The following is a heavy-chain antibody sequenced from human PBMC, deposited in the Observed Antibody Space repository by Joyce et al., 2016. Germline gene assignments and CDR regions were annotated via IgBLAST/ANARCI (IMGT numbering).Heavy chain of an antibody. CDR2: INPRSGGT. V-gene: IGHV1-2*06. CDR3: ARPTYDFRSGFIYDAFDI. Sequence: QVLLVQSGAEVKVPGASVKVSCKASGYSLSDYWIHWVRQAPGQGLEWMGRINPRSGGTNSEQKFQGRVTMTRYTSITTAYMELSRLRFDDTAVYYCARPTYDFRSGFIYDAFDIWSQGTMVTVSS. D-gene: IGHD3-3*01. J-gene: IGHJ3*02. CDR1: GYSLSDYW.